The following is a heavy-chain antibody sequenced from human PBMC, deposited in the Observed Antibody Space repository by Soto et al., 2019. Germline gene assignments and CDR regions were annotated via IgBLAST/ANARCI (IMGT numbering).Heavy chain of an antibody. Sequence: EVQLVDSGGGLVQPGRSLRLSCVASGFSFDDYSMHWVRQAPGKGLEWVSGISWRSGNIAYADSVKGRFTISRDNAKNSLYLQMNSLRAEDTALYYCAKGCGGTCLSHWGQGTLVTVSS. J-gene: IGHJ4*02. CDR1: GFSFDDYS. V-gene: IGHV3-9*01. CDR3: AKGCGGTCLSH. CDR2: ISWRSGNI. D-gene: IGHD2-15*01.